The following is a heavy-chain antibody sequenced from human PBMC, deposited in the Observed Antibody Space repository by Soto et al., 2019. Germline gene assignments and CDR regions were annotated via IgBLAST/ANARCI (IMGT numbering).Heavy chain of an antibody. D-gene: IGHD4-4*01. V-gene: IGHV3-30-3*01. CDR2: ISYDGSNK. Sequence: QVQLVESGGGVVQPGRSLRLSCAASGFTFSSYAMHWVRQAPGKGLEWVAVISYDGSNKYYADSVKGRFTISRDNSKNMVYLQMNSLKDEDTAVYYCARPLWRNDYNWGYFDLWGRGTLLAVSS. CDR3: ARPLWRNDYNWGYFDL. J-gene: IGHJ2*01. CDR1: GFTFSSYA.